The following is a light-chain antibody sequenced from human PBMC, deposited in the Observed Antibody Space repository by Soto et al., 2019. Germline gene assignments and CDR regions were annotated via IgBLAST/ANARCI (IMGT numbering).Light chain of an antibody. V-gene: IGKV1-5*03. CDR1: QSINSW. J-gene: IGKJ1*01. CDR3: QQYNTYPWT. CDR2: KPS. Sequence: DIQMTQSPSTLSASVGDRLTITCRASQSINSWLAWYQQKPGKAPKILNYKPSSLESGGPSRFSGSASGTEFTLTIGSLLPDDFATYYGQQYNTYPWTFGQGTKVEVK.